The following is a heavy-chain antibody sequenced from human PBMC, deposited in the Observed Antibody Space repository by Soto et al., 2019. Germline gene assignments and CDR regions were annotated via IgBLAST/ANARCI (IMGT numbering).Heavy chain of an antibody. J-gene: IGHJ4*02. CDR1: GYTFTSYD. D-gene: IGHD2-8*01. CDR3: ARGPHPYFNDY. V-gene: IGHV1-8*01. Sequence: QVQLVQSGAEVKKPGASVKVSCKASGYTFTSYDINWVRQATGQGLEWMGWMNPNNNNTGYAQKFQGRVTMTRNTSISTAYMELSSLGSEESAVYYCARGPHPYFNDYWGQGNLVNVSS. CDR2: MNPNNNNT.